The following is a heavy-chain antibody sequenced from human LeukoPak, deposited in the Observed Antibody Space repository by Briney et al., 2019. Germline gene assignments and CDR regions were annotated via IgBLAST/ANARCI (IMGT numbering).Heavy chain of an antibody. CDR3: ARGGSSTYLVVTGTDY. CDR2: INPNSGGT. V-gene: IGHV1-2*02. J-gene: IGHJ4*02. D-gene: IGHD2-21*02. Sequence: GASVRVSCKASGYTFTGYYMHWVRQAPGQGLEWMGWINPNSGGTNYAQKFQGRVTMTRDTSISTAYMELSRLRSDDTAVYYCARGGSSTYLVVTGTDYWGQGTLVTVSS. CDR1: GYTFTGYY.